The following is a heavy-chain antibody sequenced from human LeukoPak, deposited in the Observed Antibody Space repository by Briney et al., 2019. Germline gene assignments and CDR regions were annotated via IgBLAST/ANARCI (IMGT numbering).Heavy chain of an antibody. D-gene: IGHD6-13*01. Sequence: SETLSLTCTVCGGSINSYHWLWLRQPPGKGRVWIGYINYRRSTKYHPSLKSRVTISVDASKNQFSLKLSSVTAADTAVYYCARSVRRTSWPQTRISYYYYMDVWGKGTTVTVSS. CDR1: GGSINSYH. V-gene: IGHV4-59*01. CDR2: INYRRST. J-gene: IGHJ6*03. CDR3: ARSVRRTSWPQTRISYYYYMDV.